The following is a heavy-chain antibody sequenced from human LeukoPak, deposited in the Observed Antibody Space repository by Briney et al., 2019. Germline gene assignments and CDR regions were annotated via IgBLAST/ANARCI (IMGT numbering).Heavy chain of an antibody. CDR2: ISNSGTSI. V-gene: IGHV3-48*03. Sequence: GGSLRLSCAASGFTFSSYEMNWVRQAPGKGLEWVSYISNSGTSIYYADSVKGLFTISRDNAKNSVYRKMNSLRAEDTAVYYGAKPFNKAFHTTFSNWGRGPWSPSPQ. CDR1: GFTFSSYE. CDR3: AKPFNKAFHTTFSN. J-gene: IGHJ1*01. D-gene: IGHD2/OR15-2a*01.